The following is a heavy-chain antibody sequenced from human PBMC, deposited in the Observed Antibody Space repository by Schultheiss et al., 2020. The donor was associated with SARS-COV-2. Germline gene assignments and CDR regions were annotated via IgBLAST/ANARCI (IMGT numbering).Heavy chain of an antibody. J-gene: IGHJ5*02. V-gene: IGHV4-39*01. Sequence: SQTLSLTCTVSGGSISSGSYYWSWIRQPPGKGLEWIGSIYYSGSTYYNPSLKSRVTISVDTSKNQFSLKLSSVTAADTAVYYCARHSSSSFHWFDPWGQGTLVTVSS. D-gene: IGHD6-6*01. CDR3: ARHSSSSFHWFDP. CDR1: GGSISSGSYY. CDR2: IYYSGST.